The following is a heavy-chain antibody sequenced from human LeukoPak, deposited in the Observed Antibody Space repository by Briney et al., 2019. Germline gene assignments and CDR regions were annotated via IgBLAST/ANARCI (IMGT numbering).Heavy chain of an antibody. J-gene: IGHJ6*03. V-gene: IGHV1-18*01. CDR3: ARVGGAYFDYYYYYMDV. CDR1: GYTFTSYG. CDR2: ISAYNGNT. D-gene: IGHD1-26*01. Sequence: GASVKVSCKASGYTFTSYGISWVRQAPGQGLEWMGWISAYNGNTNYAQKLQGRVTMTTDTSTSTAYMELRSLRSDDTAVYYCARVGGAYFDYYYYYMDVWGKGTTVIISS.